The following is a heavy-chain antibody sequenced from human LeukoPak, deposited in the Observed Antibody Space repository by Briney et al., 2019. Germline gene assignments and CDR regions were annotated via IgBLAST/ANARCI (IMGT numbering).Heavy chain of an antibody. V-gene: IGHV4-34*01. CDR1: GGSFSGYY. CDR2: INHSGST. J-gene: IGHJ3*02. D-gene: IGHD3-22*01. Sequence: PSETLSLTCAVYGGSFSGYYWSWIRQPPGKGLEWIGEINHSGSTNYNPSLKSRVTISVDTSKNQFSLKLSSVTAADTAVCYCARYDHYDPDAFDIWGQRTMVTVSS. CDR3: ARYDHYDPDAFDI.